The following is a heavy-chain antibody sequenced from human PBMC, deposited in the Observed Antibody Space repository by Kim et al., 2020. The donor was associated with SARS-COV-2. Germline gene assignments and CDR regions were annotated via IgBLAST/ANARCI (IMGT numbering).Heavy chain of an antibody. J-gene: IGHJ6*03. V-gene: IGHV4-59*08. D-gene: IGHD3-3*01. CDR2: IYYSGST. CDR1: GGSISSYY. Sequence: SETLSLTCTVSGGSISSYYWSWIRQPPGKGLEWIGYIYYSGSTNYNPSLKSRVNISVDTSKNQFSLKLSSVTAADTAVYYCARYTSITIFGVVGYMDVWGKGTTVTVAS. CDR3: ARYTSITIFGVVGYMDV.